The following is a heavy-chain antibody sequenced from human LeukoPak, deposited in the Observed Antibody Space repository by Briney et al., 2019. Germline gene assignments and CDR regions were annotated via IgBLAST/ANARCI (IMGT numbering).Heavy chain of an antibody. Sequence: ASVNVSCKASGYTFIDYGLSWVRQAPGQGREWMGWMNPNSGNAGYAQKFQGRVTMTRNTSISTAYMELSSLRSEDTAVYYCASGAYFDYWGQGTLVTVSS. J-gene: IGHJ4*02. CDR3: ASGAYFDY. CDR2: MNPNSGNA. V-gene: IGHV1-8*02. CDR1: GYTFIDYG.